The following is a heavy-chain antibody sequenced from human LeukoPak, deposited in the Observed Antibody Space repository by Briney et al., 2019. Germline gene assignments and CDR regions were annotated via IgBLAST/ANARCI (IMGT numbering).Heavy chain of an antibody. CDR2: IYTSGST. Sequence: SETLSLTCTVSGGSISSYYWSWIRQPAGKGLEWIGRIYTSGSTNYNPSLKSRVTVSVDTSKNQFSLELSSVTAADTAVYYCARDGRSADYYYYYYMDVWGKGTTVTVSS. J-gene: IGHJ6*03. CDR1: GGSISSYY. D-gene: IGHD1-1*01. V-gene: IGHV4-4*07. CDR3: ARDGRSADYYYYYYMDV.